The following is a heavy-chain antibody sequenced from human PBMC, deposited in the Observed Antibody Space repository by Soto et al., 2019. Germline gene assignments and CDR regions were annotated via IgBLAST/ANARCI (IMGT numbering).Heavy chain of an antibody. CDR3: ARVRYQLRYFDY. J-gene: IGHJ4*02. CDR1: GFTFSSYW. CDR2: IKQDGSEK. Sequence: GGSLRLSCAASGFTFSSYWMSWVRQAPGKGLEWVANIKQDGSEKHYVDSVKGRFTISRENAKNSLYLQMNSLRAEDTAVYYCARVRYQLRYFDYWGQGTLVTVSS. D-gene: IGHD2-2*01. V-gene: IGHV3-7*03.